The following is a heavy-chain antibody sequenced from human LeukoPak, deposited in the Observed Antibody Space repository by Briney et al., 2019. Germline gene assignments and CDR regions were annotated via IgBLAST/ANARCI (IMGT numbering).Heavy chain of an antibody. CDR2: ISYDGSNK. CDR3: ARLRSYYDSSGYDY. CDR1: GFTFSSYA. D-gene: IGHD3-22*01. Sequence: TGGSLRLSCAASGFTFSSYAMHWVRQAPGKGLEWVAVISYDGSNKYYVDSVKGRFTISRDNSKNTLYLQMDSLRAEDTAVYYRARLRSYYDSSGYDYWGQGTLVTVSS. J-gene: IGHJ4*02. V-gene: IGHV3-30-3*01.